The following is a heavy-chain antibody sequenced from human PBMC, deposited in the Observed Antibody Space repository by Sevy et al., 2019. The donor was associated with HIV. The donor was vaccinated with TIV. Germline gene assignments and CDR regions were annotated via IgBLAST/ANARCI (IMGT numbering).Heavy chain of an antibody. CDR3: AKGACSGGSCYWGGDYYYYYMDV. V-gene: IGHV3-33*06. Sequence: GGSLRLSCAASGFTFSSYGMHWVRQAPGKGLEWVAVIWYDGSNKYYADSVKGRFTISRDNSKNTLYLQMNSRRAEDTAVYYCAKGACSGGSCYWGGDYYYYYMDVWGKGTTVTVSS. CDR2: IWYDGSNK. J-gene: IGHJ6*03. D-gene: IGHD2-15*01. CDR1: GFTFSSYG.